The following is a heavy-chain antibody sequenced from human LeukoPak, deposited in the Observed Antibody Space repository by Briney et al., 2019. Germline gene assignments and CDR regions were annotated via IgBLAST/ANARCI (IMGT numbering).Heavy chain of an antibody. V-gene: IGHV3-21*01. CDR2: ISSSSSYI. CDR3: AKDRPNYYGSNGHYYKLNGDC. Sequence: KTGGSLRLSCAASGFTFSSYSMNWVRQAPGKGPEWVSSISSSSSYIYYADLVKGRFTISRDNAKNSLYLQMNSLRAEDKAVYYCAKDRPNYYGSNGHYYKLNGDCWGQGTLVTVSS. J-gene: IGHJ4*02. CDR1: GFTFSSYS. D-gene: IGHD3-22*01.